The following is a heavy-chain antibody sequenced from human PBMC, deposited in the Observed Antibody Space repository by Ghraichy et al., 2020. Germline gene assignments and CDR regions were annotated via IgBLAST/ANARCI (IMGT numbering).Heavy chain of an antibody. V-gene: IGHV6-1*01. CDR3: ARDYPVVRSQLVVAFDI. CDR2: TYYRSKWYN. Sequence: SQTLSLTCAISGDTVSSNSAAWNWIRQSPSRGLEWLGRTYYRSKWYNDYAVSVRSRIIINPDTYKNQFSLQLNSVTPEDTAVYYCARDYPVVRSQLVVAFDIWGQGTMVTVSS. D-gene: IGHD6-6*01. J-gene: IGHJ3*02. CDR1: GDTVSSNSAA.